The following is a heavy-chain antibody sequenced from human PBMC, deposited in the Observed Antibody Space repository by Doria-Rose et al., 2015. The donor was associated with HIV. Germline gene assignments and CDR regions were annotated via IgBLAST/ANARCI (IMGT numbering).Heavy chain of an antibody. D-gene: IGHD2-21*02. CDR3: AKRRGVTDIDPFDI. CDR1: GFRVNDYA. CDR2: ISWNSDTI. J-gene: IGHJ3*02. V-gene: IGHV3-9*01. Sequence: VQLVQSGGGLLQPGRALRLSCAASGFRVNDYAMHWVRQTPGKGLECVAGISWNSDTIDYADSVKGRFTISRDNAKNSLYLQMNSLRAEDTALYYCAKRRGVTDIDPFDIWGQGTMVIVSS.